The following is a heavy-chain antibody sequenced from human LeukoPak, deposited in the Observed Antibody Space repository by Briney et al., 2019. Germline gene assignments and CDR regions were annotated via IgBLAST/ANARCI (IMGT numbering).Heavy chain of an antibody. Sequence: GESLKISCKGSGYSFTSYWIGWVRRMPGKGLEWMGIIYPGDSDTRYSPSFQGQVTISADKSISTAYLQWSSLRASDTAMYYCARSVDTAMPPFFDYWGQGTLVTVSS. J-gene: IGHJ4*02. D-gene: IGHD5-18*01. CDR1: GYSFTSYW. CDR3: ARSVDTAMPPFFDY. V-gene: IGHV5-51*01. CDR2: IYPGDSDT.